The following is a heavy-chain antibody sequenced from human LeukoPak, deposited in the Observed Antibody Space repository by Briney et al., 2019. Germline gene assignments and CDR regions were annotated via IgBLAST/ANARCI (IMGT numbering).Heavy chain of an antibody. CDR2: INHSGST. CDR3: ARGSGWYNYFDY. Sequence: SETLSLTCAVYGGSFSGYYWSWIRQPPGKGLQWIGEINHSGSTNYNPSLKSRVTISVDTSKNQFSLKLSSVTAADTAVYYCARGSGWYNYFDYWGQGTLVTVSS. CDR1: GGSFSGYY. J-gene: IGHJ4*02. D-gene: IGHD6-19*01. V-gene: IGHV4-34*01.